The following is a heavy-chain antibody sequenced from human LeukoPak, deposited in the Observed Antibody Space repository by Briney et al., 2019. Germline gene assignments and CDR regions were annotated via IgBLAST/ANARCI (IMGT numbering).Heavy chain of an antibody. Sequence: GGSLRLSCAASGFTFSSYAMSWVHQAPGKGLEWVPAISGSGGSTYYADSVKGRFTISRDNSKNTLYLQMNSLRAEDTAVYYCAKLIITFGGVIDPFDYWGQGTLVTVSS. J-gene: IGHJ4*02. CDR2: ISGSGGST. D-gene: IGHD3-16*02. CDR1: GFTFSSYA. CDR3: AKLIITFGGVIDPFDY. V-gene: IGHV3-23*01.